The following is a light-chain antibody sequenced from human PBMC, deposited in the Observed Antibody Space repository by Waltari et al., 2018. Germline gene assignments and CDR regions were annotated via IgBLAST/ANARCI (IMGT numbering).Light chain of an antibody. Sequence: QLVLTQSPSASASLGASVKLTCTLSSWPSNFAIAWHQQQPEKGPRYLMKLRSDGSHSKGDGIPDRFSGSSSGAERYLTISSLQSEDEADYYCQTWGTGIQVFGGGTKLTVL. CDR1: SWPSNFA. V-gene: IGLV4-69*01. J-gene: IGLJ2*01. CDR3: QTWGTGIQV. CDR2: LRSDGSH.